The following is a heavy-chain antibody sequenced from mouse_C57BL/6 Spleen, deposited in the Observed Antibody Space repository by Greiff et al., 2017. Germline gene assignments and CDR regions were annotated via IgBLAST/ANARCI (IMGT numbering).Heavy chain of an antibody. D-gene: IGHD2-12*01. CDR1: GYSFTDYN. Sequence: QLQQSVPELVKPGASVKISCKASGYSFTDYNLNWVKQSNGKSLEWLGVINPNYGTTSYNQKFKGKATLTVDHSSSTAYMQLNSLTSEDSAVYYCASYDEFAYWGQGTLVTVSA. J-gene: IGHJ3*01. CDR2: INPNYGTT. CDR3: ASYDEFAY. V-gene: IGHV1-39*01.